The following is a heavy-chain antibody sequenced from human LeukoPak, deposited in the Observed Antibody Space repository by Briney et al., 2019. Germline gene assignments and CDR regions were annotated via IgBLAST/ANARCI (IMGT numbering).Heavy chain of an antibody. Sequence: SETLSLTCTVSGGSIRSYYWSWIRQPPGKGLEWIGYIFYAGSTTYNPSLKSRVTISIDTSKSEVSLRLTSVTAADTAVYYCASGERGYSYGPLDYWGQGTLVTVSS. V-gene: IGHV4-59*08. CDR2: IFYAGST. D-gene: IGHD5-18*01. CDR1: GGSIRSYY. J-gene: IGHJ4*02. CDR3: ASGERGYSYGPLDY.